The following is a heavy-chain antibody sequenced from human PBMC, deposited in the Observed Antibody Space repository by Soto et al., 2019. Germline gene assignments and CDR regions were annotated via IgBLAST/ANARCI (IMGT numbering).Heavy chain of an antibody. J-gene: IGHJ4*02. CDR1: GGSISSYY. Sequence: ASETLSRTCTVSGGSISSYYWSWIRQPPGEGLEWIGYIYYSGSTNYNPSLKSRVAISEDTSKKQFSLKLSAVTAADMAVYYCAREMIDGYAFDYWGQGTLGTGSS. CDR3: AREMIDGYAFDY. CDR2: IYYSGST. V-gene: IGHV4-59*01. D-gene: IGHD5-12*01.